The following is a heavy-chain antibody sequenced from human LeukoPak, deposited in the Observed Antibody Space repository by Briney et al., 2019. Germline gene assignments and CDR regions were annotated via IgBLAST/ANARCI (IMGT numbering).Heavy chain of an antibody. CDR2: IRSKIDGGTI. Sequence: IPGGSQRLSCAASGFTFRNARMSWPRQAPGKGVEWVGCIRSKIDGGTIVYAALVKGRFTISRGDSKTTLYLQIKSLKTGDTAVYYCTTDLHCSGGSCYSRSGAFDMWGQGTMVTVSS. CDR3: TTDLHCSGGSCYSRSGAFDM. D-gene: IGHD2-15*01. V-gene: IGHV3-15*01. J-gene: IGHJ3*02. CDR1: GFTFRNAR.